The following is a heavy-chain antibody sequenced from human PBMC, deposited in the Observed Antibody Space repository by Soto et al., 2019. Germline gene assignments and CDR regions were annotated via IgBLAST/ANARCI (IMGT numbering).Heavy chain of an antibody. CDR2: ISYDGSNK. V-gene: IGHV3-30-3*01. J-gene: IGHJ6*02. CDR3: ARELISTRTKRQGNGMDV. CDR1: GFTFSSYA. D-gene: IGHD2-2*01. Sequence: QVQLVESGGGAVQPGRSLRLSCAASGFTFSSYAMHWVRQAPGKGLEWVAVISYDGSNKYYADSVKGRFTISRDNSKNTLYLQMNSLRAEDTAVYYCARELISTRTKRQGNGMDVWGQGTTVTVSS.